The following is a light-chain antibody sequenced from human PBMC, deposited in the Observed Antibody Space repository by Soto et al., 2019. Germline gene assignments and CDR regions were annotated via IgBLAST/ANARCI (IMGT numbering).Light chain of an antibody. Sequence: QSALTQPASVSGSPGQSITLSCTGTSSDVGDYNYVSWFQQHPGKAPKLMIYDVSNRPSGVSNRFSGSKSGNTASLTISGLQAEDEADYYCSSYASSSTLDVFGTGTQLTVL. CDR3: SSYASSSTLDV. CDR1: SSDVGDYNY. J-gene: IGLJ1*01. V-gene: IGLV2-14*03. CDR2: DVS.